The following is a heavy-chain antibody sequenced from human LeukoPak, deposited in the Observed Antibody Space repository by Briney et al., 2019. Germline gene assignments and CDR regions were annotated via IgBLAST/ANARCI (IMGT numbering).Heavy chain of an antibody. D-gene: IGHD3-9*01. Sequence: GSLRLSCAASGFTFSSYAMHWVRQAPGKGLEYVSAISSNGGSTYYANSVKGRFTISRDNSKNTLYLQMGSLRAEDMAVYYCARGYFDWLLAPLYFDYWGQGTLVTVSS. J-gene: IGHJ4*02. CDR3: ARGYFDWLLAPLYFDY. CDR2: ISSNGGST. CDR1: GFTFSSYA. V-gene: IGHV3-64*01.